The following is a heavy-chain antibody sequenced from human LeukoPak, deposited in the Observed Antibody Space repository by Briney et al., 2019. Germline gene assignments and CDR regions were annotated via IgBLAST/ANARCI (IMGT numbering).Heavy chain of an antibody. CDR1: GFTFSSYA. CDR3: STGGNSVVGWFDS. CDR2: ISYDGSNK. Sequence: GGSLRLSCAASGFTFSSYAMHWVRQAPGKGLEWVAVISYDGSNKYYAGSVKGRFTISRDNSKNTLYLQMNSLRAEDTAAYYCSTGGNSVVGWFDSWGQGTLVTVSS. D-gene: IGHD4-23*01. J-gene: IGHJ5*01. V-gene: IGHV3-30-3*01.